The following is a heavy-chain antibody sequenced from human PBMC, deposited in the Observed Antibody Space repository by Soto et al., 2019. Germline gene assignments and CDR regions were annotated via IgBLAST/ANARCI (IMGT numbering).Heavy chain of an antibody. CDR2: ISGYNGDT. D-gene: IGHD2-8*01. Sequence: QGHLVQSEAEVKKSGASVKVSCKASGYTFTRYGISWVRQAPGQGLEWMGWISGYNGDTNYAQKFQGRVSMTIETSTTTAYMELRSLTSDDTAVYYCAKNGQPPYYYYGLDVWGQGTKVTVSS. CDR1: GYTFTRYG. CDR3: AKNGQPPYYYYGLDV. J-gene: IGHJ6*02. V-gene: IGHV1-18*01.